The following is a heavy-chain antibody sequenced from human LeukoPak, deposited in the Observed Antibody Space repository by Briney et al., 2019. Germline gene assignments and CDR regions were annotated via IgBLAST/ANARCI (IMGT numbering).Heavy chain of an antibody. J-gene: IGHJ4*02. D-gene: IGHD3-22*01. CDR3: ARGKKTRYYYDSSGYPSDY. CDR1: GGSISSSSYY. Sequence: SETLSLTCTVSGGSISSSSYYWGWIRQPPGKGLEWIGEINHSGSTNYNPSLKSRVTISVDTSKNQFSLKLSSVTAADTAVYYCARGKKTRYYYDSSGYPSDYWGQGTLVTVSS. V-gene: IGHV4-39*07. CDR2: INHSGST.